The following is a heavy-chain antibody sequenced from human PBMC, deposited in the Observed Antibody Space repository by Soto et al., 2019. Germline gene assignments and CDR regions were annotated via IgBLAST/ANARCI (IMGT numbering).Heavy chain of an antibody. CDR1: GFTFDDYA. CDR2: ISWNSGSI. CDR3: AKDSSSSTSYYYYGMDV. J-gene: IGHJ6*02. Sequence: GGSLRLSCAASGFTFDDYAMHWVRQAPGKGLEWVSGISWNSGSIGYADSVKGRFTISRDNAKNSLYLQMNSLRAEDTALYYCAKDSSSSTSYYYYGMDVWGQGITVTVSS. V-gene: IGHV3-9*01. D-gene: IGHD6-6*01.